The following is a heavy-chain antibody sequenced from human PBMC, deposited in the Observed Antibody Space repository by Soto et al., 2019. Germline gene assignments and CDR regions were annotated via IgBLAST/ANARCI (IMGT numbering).Heavy chain of an antibody. D-gene: IGHD4-17*01. CDR3: ARCAWGYGDYPLLRYYYYGMDV. Sequence: ESGGGVVQPGRSLRLSCAASGFTFSSYGMHWVRQAPGKGLEWVAVIWYDGSNKYYADSVKGRFTISRDNSKNTLYLQMNSLRAEDTAVYYCARCAWGYGDYPLLRYYYYGMDVWGQGTTVTVSS. CDR2: IWYDGSNK. J-gene: IGHJ6*02. CDR1: GFTFSSYG. V-gene: IGHV3-33*01.